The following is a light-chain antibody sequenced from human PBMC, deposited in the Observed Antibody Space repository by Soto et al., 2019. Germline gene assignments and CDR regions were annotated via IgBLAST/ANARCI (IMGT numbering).Light chain of an antibody. Sequence: QYALTQDASVSGSPGQSITISCTGTSSDVGGYNYVSWYQQHPGKAPKLMIYDLITRPTGSSNPFTSPKTGNTASPTNSALQAEDEAEYYCTPRPRTSTYVFGSRSKDTVL. CDR3: TPRPRTSTYV. J-gene: IGLJ1*01. CDR2: DLI. V-gene: IGLV2-14*01. CDR1: SSDVGGYNY.